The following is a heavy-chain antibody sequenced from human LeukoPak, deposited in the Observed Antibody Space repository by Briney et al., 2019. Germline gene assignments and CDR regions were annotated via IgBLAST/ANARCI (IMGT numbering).Heavy chain of an antibody. D-gene: IGHD2-8*01. J-gene: IGHJ4*02. CDR2: IYHSGST. Sequence: PSETLSLTCAVSGGSISSSNWWSWVRQPPGKGLEWIGEIYHSGSTNYNPSLKSRVTISVDKSKNQFSLKLSSVTAADTAVYYCARDSPEVTYAFDTWGQGTLVTVSS. CDR1: GGSISSSNW. V-gene: IGHV4-4*02. CDR3: ARDSPEVTYAFDT.